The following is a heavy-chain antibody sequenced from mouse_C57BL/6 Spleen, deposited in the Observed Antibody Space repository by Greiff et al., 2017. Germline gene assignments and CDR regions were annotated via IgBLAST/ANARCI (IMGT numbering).Heavy chain of an antibody. CDR2: IYPGSGST. Sequence: VQLQQPGAELVKPGASVKMSCKASGYTFTSYWITWVKQRPGQGLEWIGDIYPGSGSTNYNAKLKSKATLTVDTSSSTAYMQLSSLTSEDSAVYYCHYGSSYDFDYWGQGTTLTVSS. J-gene: IGHJ2*01. D-gene: IGHD1-1*01. V-gene: IGHV1-55*01. CDR3: HYGSSYDFDY. CDR1: GYTFTSYW.